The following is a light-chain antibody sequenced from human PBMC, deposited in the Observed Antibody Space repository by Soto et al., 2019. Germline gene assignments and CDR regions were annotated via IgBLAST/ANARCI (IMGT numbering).Light chain of an antibody. CDR1: QSVGSY. CDR3: QQRSNWVT. V-gene: IGKV3-11*01. CDR2: DTS. Sequence: EVVLTQSPVTLSLSPGERATLSCRASQSVGSYLSWYQQKPGQAPRLLINDTSNRATGIPARFSGSGSGTDFTLTISSLEPEDFAVYYCQQRSNWVTFGGGTRVEIK. J-gene: IGKJ4*01.